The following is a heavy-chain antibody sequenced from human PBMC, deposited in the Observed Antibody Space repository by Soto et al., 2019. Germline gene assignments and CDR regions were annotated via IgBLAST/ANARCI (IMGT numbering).Heavy chain of an antibody. CDR2: IVPILGTT. V-gene: IGHV1-69*13. Sequence: GASVKVSCKVSGGTFSSYAINWVRQAPGQGLEWMGGIVPILGTTSYAQKFQGRVTITADESTSTAYMELSSLRSEDTAVYYCARGGYSSSYRFDYWGQGTLVTVSS. CDR1: GGTFSSYA. J-gene: IGHJ4*02. CDR3: ARGGYSSSYRFDY. D-gene: IGHD6-19*01.